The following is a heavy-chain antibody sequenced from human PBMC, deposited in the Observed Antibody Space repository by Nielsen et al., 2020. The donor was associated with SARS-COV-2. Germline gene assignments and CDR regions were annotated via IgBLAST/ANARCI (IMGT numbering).Heavy chain of an antibody. CDR2: ISYDGSNK. V-gene: IGHV3-30*18. CDR1: GFTFSSYG. J-gene: IGHJ3*01. D-gene: IGHD3-22*01. Sequence: GGSLRLSCAASGFTFSSYGMHWVRQAPGKGLEWVAVISYDGSNKYYADSVKGRFTISRDNSKNTLYLQMNSLRAEDTAVYYCAKARGFTYYYDSSGYYQNWGQGTMVTVPS. CDR3: AKARGFTYYYDSSGYYQN.